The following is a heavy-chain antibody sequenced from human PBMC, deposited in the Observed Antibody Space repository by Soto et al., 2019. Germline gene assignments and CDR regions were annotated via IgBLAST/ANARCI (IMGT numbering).Heavy chain of an antibody. J-gene: IGHJ3*02. V-gene: IGHV3-53*01. D-gene: IGHD3-16*02. Sequence: EVQLEESGGGLIQPGGSLRLSCAASGFTVNTNYMNWVRQAPGKGLEWVSVMYSGGRTFYADSVKGRFTISRDNSKNTLDPQMDRLRAEDTGVYYCARVGVIVPTDAFDIWGQGTMVTVSS. CDR1: GFTVNTNY. CDR3: ARVGVIVPTDAFDI. CDR2: MYSGGRT.